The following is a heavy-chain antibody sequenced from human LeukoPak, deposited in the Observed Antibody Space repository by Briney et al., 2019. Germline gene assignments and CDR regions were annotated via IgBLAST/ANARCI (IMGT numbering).Heavy chain of an antibody. J-gene: IGHJ2*01. Sequence: PGGSLRLSCAASGLTFSRYDMHWVRQAPGKGLEWVTSISYDGSNKYYAGSVKGRFTISRDNSKNTLYLQMNSLRAEDTAVFYCAKHDYGDYWYFDLWGRGTRVTVSS. CDR2: ISYDGSNK. CDR3: AKHDYGDYWYFDL. D-gene: IGHD4-17*01. V-gene: IGHV3-30*18. CDR1: GLTFSRYD.